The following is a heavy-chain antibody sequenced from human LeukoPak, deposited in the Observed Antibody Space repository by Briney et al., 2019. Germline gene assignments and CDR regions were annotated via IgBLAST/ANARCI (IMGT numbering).Heavy chain of an antibody. CDR3: ATGPTGTLDY. CDR1: GSTFTDYY. J-gene: IGHJ4*02. D-gene: IGHD1-1*01. CDR2: VDPEDGET. V-gene: IGHV1-69-2*01. Sequence: GASLKISCKVSGSTFTDYYMHWVQQAPGKGLEWMGLVDPEDGETIYAEKFQGRVTITADTSTDTAYMELSSLRSEDTAVYYCATGPTGTLDYWGQGTLVTVSS.